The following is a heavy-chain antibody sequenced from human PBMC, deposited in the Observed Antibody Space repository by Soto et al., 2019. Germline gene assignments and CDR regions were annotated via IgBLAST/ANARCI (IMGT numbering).Heavy chain of an antibody. CDR2: VYYTGDT. Sequence: QVQLQQSGPRLVKPSETLSLTCTVSSGPDRSHNWGWIRQPPGRGLEWIGYVYYTGDTAYNPSLRGRGTISADTSTNDISVTLNSVTAADTAVYYCVRQGIDYLHGLVDVWGQGTTVSVSS. D-gene: IGHD4-17*01. J-gene: IGHJ6*02. V-gene: IGHV4-59*08. CDR1: SGPDRSHN. CDR3: VRQGIDYLHGLVDV.